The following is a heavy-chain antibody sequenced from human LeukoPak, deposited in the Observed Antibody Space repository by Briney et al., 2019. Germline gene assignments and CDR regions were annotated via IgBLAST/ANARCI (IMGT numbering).Heavy chain of an antibody. CDR2: ISGSGGST. D-gene: IGHD6-13*01. Sequence: GGSLRLSCAASGFTFSSYVMSWVRQAPGKGLEWVPVISGSGGSTYYADSVKGRFTISRDNSKNTLYLQMNTLRAEDTAVYYCAKGSTTAAHYYYMDVWGKGTTVTVSS. V-gene: IGHV3-23*01. J-gene: IGHJ6*03. CDR1: GFTFSSYV. CDR3: AKGSTTAAHYYYMDV.